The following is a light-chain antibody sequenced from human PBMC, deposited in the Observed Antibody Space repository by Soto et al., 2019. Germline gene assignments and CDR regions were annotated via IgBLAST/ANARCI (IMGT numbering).Light chain of an antibody. CDR2: GAS. Sequence: ETVMTQSPGTLSVSPGERATLSCRARQSVNSALAWYQAKVGQPPKLLIYGASTRATGIPARFSGSGSGTEFTLTISSLQSEDSGIYYCQQYNNLPTFGQGTKVEV. CDR1: QSVNSA. J-gene: IGKJ1*01. V-gene: IGKV3-15*01. CDR3: QQYNNLPT.